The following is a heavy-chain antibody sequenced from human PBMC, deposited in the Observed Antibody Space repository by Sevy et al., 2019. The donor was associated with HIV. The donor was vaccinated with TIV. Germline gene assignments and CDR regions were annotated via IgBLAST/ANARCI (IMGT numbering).Heavy chain of an antibody. CDR3: AKDINRGCDGVNCYSYYYYFYGLDV. D-gene: IGHD2-21*01. CDR1: GFPFNDHA. J-gene: IGHJ6*02. CDR2: VSWNSRYI. Sequence: GGSLRLSCAASGFPFNDHAMHWVRQVPGKGLEWVSGVSWNSRYIGYADSVKGRFTISRDNARHFLYLEMNSLRPEDTALYYCAKDINRGCDGVNCYSYYYYFYGLDVWGQGTPVTAS. V-gene: IGHV3-9*01.